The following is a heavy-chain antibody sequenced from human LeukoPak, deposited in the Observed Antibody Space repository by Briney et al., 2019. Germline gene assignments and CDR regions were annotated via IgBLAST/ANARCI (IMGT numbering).Heavy chain of an antibody. Sequence: GRSLRLSCAASGFTFSSYGMHWVRQAPGKGLEWVAVISYDGGNKYYADSVKGRFTISRDNSKNTLYLQMNSLRAEDTAVYYCAKGTYSYGYPPDYWGQGTLVTVSS. D-gene: IGHD5-18*01. V-gene: IGHV3-30*18. CDR1: GFTFSSYG. J-gene: IGHJ4*02. CDR3: AKGTYSYGYPPDY. CDR2: ISYDGGNK.